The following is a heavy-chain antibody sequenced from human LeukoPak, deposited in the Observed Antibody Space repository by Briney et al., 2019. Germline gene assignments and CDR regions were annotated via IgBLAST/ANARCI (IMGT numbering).Heavy chain of an antibody. Sequence: PGGSLRLSCAASGFTFNTYAMSWVRQAPGKGLEWVSSISGGDVSTSYADSGKGRFTIFRDTYNHTLYLEMDSLRAEDTAAYYCATPGRRVRACSFALWRRGAPVTVSS. D-gene: IGHD3-10*02. CDR1: GFTFNTYA. CDR2: ISGGDVST. V-gene: IGHV3-23*01. CDR3: ATPGRRVRACSFAL. J-gene: IGHJ2*01.